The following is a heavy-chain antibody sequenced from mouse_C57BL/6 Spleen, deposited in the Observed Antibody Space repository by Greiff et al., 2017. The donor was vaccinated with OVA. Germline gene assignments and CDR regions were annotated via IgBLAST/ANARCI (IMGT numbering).Heavy chain of an antibody. V-gene: IGHV1-15*01. CDR3: TRDWADY. J-gene: IGHJ2*01. D-gene: IGHD4-1*01. Sequence: QVQLQQSGAELVRPGASVTLSCKASGYTFTDYEMHWVKQTPVHGLEWIGAIDPDTGGTAYNQKFKGKAILTADKSSSTAYMELRSLTSEDSAVYYCTRDWADYWGQGTTLTVSS. CDR1: GYTFTDYE. CDR2: IDPDTGGT.